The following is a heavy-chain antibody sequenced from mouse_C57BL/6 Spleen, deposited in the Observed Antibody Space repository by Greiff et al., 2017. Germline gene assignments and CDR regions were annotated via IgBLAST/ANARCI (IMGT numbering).Heavy chain of an antibody. Sequence: DVHLVESGGGLVQPKGSLKLSCAASGFTFNTYAMHWVRQAPGKGLEWVARIRSKSSNYATYYADSVKDRLTISRDDSQSMRYLQMNNLKTEDTAMYYCVRGHYYGSESWYFDVWGTGTTVTVSS. V-gene: IGHV10-3*01. CDR3: VRGHYYGSESWYFDV. J-gene: IGHJ1*03. CDR2: IRSKSSNYAT. CDR1: GFTFNTYA. D-gene: IGHD1-1*01.